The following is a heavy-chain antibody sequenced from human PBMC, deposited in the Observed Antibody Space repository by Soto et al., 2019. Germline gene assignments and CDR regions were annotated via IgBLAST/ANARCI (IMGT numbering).Heavy chain of an antibody. J-gene: IGHJ4*02. CDR3: AKDSPNSGNYQDLDY. CDR2: MTGSGGDI. D-gene: IGHD1-26*01. Sequence: EVQLLESGGGLVQPGGSLRLSCAASGFSVSRYAMMWVRQPPGKGQEWVAGMTGSGGDIRYADPVKGRFTISKDNSKNTLYLQMNSLTAADTAVYYCAKDSPNSGNYQDLDYWGQGTLVTVSS. V-gene: IGHV3-23*01. CDR1: GFSVSRYA.